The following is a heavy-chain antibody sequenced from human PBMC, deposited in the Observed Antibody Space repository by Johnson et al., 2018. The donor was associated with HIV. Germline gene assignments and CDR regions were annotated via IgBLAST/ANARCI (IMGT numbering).Heavy chain of an antibody. CDR3: AKERMGLAYCGGDCWEDAFDI. D-gene: IGHD2-21*01. CDR1: GFTFSSYG. J-gene: IGHJ3*02. V-gene: IGHV3-30*18. Sequence: HVQLVESGGGVVQPGRSLRLSCAASGFTFSSYGMHWVRQAPGKGLEWVAVISYDGSNKYYADSVKGRFTISRDNSKNTLSLQMNSLRAEDTAVYYCAKERMGLAYCGGDCWEDAFDIWGQGTMVTVSS. CDR2: ISYDGSNK.